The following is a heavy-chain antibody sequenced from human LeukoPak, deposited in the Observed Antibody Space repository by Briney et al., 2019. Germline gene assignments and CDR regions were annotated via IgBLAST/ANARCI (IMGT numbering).Heavy chain of an antibody. J-gene: IGHJ3*01. CDR3: ARDPRYSDFHLGSGAFDL. CDR1: GYTFTSYY. D-gene: IGHD5-12*01. V-gene: IGHV1-69*13. CDR2: IIPVFGTS. Sequence: GASVKVSCKASGYTFTSYYMHWVRQAPGQGLEWMGGIIPVFGTSNYAQKFQGRVTITADESTSTAYMELSSLRSEDTAVYYCARDPRYSDFHLGSGAFDLWGQGTMVTVS.